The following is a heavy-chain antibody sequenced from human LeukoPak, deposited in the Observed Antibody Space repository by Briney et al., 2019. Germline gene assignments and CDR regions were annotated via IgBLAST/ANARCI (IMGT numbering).Heavy chain of an antibody. V-gene: IGHV3-7*04. CDR3: ARSFSSCNWLDP. D-gene: IGHD6-13*01. J-gene: IGHJ5*02. CDR2: IKEDGSEN. CDR1: GFTFSSYW. Sequence: GGSLRLSCAASGFTFSSYWMTWVRQAPGKGLEWVANIKEDGSENYYVDSVNGRFTISRDNGKNSLYLQMNSLRAEDTAVYYCARSFSSCNWLDPWGQGTLVTVSS.